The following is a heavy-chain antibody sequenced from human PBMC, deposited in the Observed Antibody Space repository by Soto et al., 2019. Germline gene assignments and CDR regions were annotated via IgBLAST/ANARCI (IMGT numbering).Heavy chain of an antibody. J-gene: IGHJ4*02. CDR1: GGSISSYY. Sequence: QVQLQESGPGLVKPSETLSLTCTVSGGSISSYYWSWIRQPPGKGLEWIGYIYYSGSTNYNPSLKSPVTISVDTSKNQFSLKLSSVTAADTAVYYCATRGILTGPTYYFDYWGQGTLVTVSS. D-gene: IGHD3-9*01. V-gene: IGHV4-59*01. CDR2: IYYSGST. CDR3: ATRGILTGPTYYFDY.